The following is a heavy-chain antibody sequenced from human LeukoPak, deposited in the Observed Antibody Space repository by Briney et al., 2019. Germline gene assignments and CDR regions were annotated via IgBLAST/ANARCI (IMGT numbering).Heavy chain of an antibody. Sequence: PSETLSLTCTVSGGSISSSSFYWGWIRQPPGKGLEWIGSIYYTGKTYYNPSLKSRVTISIDTSKTQFSLKLSSVTAADTAVFYCARDLGYGDGYDPWGQGTLVTVSS. D-gene: IGHD2-2*03. CDR1: GGSISSSSFY. CDR2: IYYTGKT. J-gene: IGHJ5*02. V-gene: IGHV4-39*07. CDR3: ARDLGYGDGYDP.